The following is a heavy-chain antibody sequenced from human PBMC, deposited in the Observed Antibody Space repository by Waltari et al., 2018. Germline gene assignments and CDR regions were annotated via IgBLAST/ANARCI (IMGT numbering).Heavy chain of an antibody. CDR2: INHAGYT. J-gene: IGHJ6*02. D-gene: IGHD2-15*01. Sequence: QVQLQQWGAGLLQSSDTLSLPCAVYGGSFSGLCWGRVRPPPGTGLEWIGEINHAGYTNHNPSLRSRVTMSADTSKSQFSLKLNSVTAADTAVYYCVRLEDCTGPGGHCYSGDPFALDVWGQGTTVTVSS. CDR3: VRLEDCTGPGGHCYSGDPFALDV. V-gene: IGHV4-34*02. CDR1: GGSFSGLC.